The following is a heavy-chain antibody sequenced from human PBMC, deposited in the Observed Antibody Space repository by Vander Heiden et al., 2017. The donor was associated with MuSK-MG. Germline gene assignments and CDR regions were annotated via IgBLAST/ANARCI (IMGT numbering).Heavy chain of an antibody. CDR3: AKGSIPVAVPCEP. D-gene: IGHD6-19*01. V-gene: IGHV3-23*01. Sequence: FSKYAMNWVRQAPGMGLEWVSAISGRGGDTFYADSVKGRFTIARDNAKKKIYRHMESLRVGYTPTDVGAKGSIPVAVPCEPWCQGTLV. J-gene: IGHJ5*02. CDR2: ISGRGGDT. CDR1: FSKYA.